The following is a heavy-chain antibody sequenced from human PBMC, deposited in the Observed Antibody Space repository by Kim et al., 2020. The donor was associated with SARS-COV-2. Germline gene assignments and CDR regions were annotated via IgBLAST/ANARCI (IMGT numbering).Heavy chain of an antibody. CDR3: AKERRRDGYGWFDL. V-gene: IGHV3-30*18. Sequence: GGSLRLSCAASGFTFSSYGMHWVRQAPGKGLEWVAVISYDGSNKFYADSVKGRFTISRDNSKNTLYLQMNSLRAEDTAVYYCAKERRRDGYGWFDLWGRGTLVTVSS. D-gene: IGHD6-25*01. J-gene: IGHJ2*01. CDR1: GFTFSSYG. CDR2: ISYDGSNK.